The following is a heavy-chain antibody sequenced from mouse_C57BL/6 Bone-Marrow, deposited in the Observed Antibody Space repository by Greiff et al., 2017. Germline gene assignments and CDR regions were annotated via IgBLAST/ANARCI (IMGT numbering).Heavy chain of an antibody. D-gene: IGHD2-13*01. CDR3: GGDGDYRVWFAD. CDR2: IYPGSGST. J-gene: IGHJ3*01. CDR1: GYTFTRYW. V-gene: IGHV1-55*01. Sequence: QVHVKQPGAELVKPGASVKMSCKASGYTFTRYWLTWVKQRPGQGLEWIGDIYPGSGSTNYTEKFKSKATLTVDTSSSAAYLQRSSLTAEDSAVYYCGGDGDYRVWFADWGQGTRVTVAA.